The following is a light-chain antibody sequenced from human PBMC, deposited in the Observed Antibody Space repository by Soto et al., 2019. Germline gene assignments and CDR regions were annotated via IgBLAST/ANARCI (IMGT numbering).Light chain of an antibody. J-gene: IGLJ2*01. CDR2: GNS. CDR1: SSNIGAGYD. V-gene: IGLV1-40*01. CDR3: QSYDSSLSGRVV. Sequence: QSALTQPPSVSGAPGQRVTISCTGSSSNIGAGYDVHWYQQLPGTAPKPLIYGNSNRPSGVPDRFSGSKSGTSASLAITGLQAEDEADYYCQSYDSSLSGRVVFGGGTQLTVL.